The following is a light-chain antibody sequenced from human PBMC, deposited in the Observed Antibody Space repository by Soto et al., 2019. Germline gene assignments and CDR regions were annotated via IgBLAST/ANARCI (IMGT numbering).Light chain of an antibody. CDR3: QQYNDWPPIT. Sequence: IVMTQSPDTLSVSPGERATLSCIASQSVSSNLAWYRQKPGQAPRLLIYGASTRATGIPARFSGSGSGTEFTLTISSLQSEDFAIYYCQQYNDWPPITFGQGTRLEIK. V-gene: IGKV3-15*01. CDR2: GAS. J-gene: IGKJ5*01. CDR1: QSVSSN.